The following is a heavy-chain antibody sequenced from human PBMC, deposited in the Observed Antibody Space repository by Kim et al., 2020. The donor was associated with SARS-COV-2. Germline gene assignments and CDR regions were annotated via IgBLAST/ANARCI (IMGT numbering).Heavy chain of an antibody. CDR2: INPDGNST. V-gene: IGHV3-74*01. D-gene: IGHD3-22*01. J-gene: IGHJ2*01. CDR1: GFTFSNYF. Sequence: GGSLRLSCAASGFTFSNYFMHWVRQAPGEGLVWVSPINPDGNSTDYVESVRGRFTSSRDNAKNTLFLQMNSLGVEDTAVYFCAREYDTIATDDWYFDLWGRGTLVTVSS. CDR3: AREYDTIATDDWYFDL.